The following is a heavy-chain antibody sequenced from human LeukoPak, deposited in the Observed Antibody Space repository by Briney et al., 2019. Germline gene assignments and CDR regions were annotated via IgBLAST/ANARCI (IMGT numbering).Heavy chain of an antibody. J-gene: IGHJ4*02. CDR1: GFDFNRYA. CDR3: ARDLAKSGSDY. Sequence: GGSLRLSCAASGFDFNRYAMYWVRQAPGKGLEWVAISSFDESNKYYRDSVKGRFTISKDNSKDTLYLQMNSLRAEDTAVYYCARDLAKSGSDYWGQGTLVTASS. V-gene: IGHV3-30*14. D-gene: IGHD3-3*01. CDR2: SSFDESNK.